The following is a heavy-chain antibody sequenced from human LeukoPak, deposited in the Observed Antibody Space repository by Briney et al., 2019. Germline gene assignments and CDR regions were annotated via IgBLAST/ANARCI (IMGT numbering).Heavy chain of an antibody. V-gene: IGHV4-31*11. CDR2: IYYSGST. D-gene: IGHD3-16*01. CDR3: ARETPRGVTFGGVIDY. J-gene: IGHJ4*02. CDR1: GGSFSGYY. Sequence: SETLSLTCAVYGGSFSGYYWSWIRQHPGKGLEWIGYIYYSGSTYYNPSLKSRVTISVDTSKNQFSLKLSSVTAADTAVYYCARETPRGVTFGGVIDYWGQGTLVTVSS.